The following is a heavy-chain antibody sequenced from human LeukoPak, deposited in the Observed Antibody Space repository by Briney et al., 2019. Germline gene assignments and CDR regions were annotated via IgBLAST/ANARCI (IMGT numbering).Heavy chain of an antibody. Sequence: SETLSLTCTVSGGSISSYYWSWIRQPPGKGLEWTGYIYYSGSTNYNPSLKSRVTISVDTSKNQFSLKLSSVTAADTAVYYCARGIFGVVPKTFDYWGQGTLVTVSS. D-gene: IGHD3-3*01. V-gene: IGHV4-59*01. J-gene: IGHJ4*02. CDR1: GGSISSYY. CDR3: ARGIFGVVPKTFDY. CDR2: IYYSGST.